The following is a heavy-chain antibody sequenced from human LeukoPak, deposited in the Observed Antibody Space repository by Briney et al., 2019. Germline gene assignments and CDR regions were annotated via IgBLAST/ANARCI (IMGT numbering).Heavy chain of an antibody. CDR3: ARDRAPTYYYDSSGTIVIGFDP. CDR2: INPNSGGT. Sequence: ASVKVSCKASGYTFTCYYMHWVRQAPGQGLEWMGWINPNSGGTNYAQKFQGRVTMTRDTSISTAYMELSRLRSDDTAVYYCARDRAPTYYYDSSGTIVIGFDPWGQGTLVTVSS. V-gene: IGHV1-2*02. J-gene: IGHJ5*02. D-gene: IGHD3-22*01. CDR1: GYTFTCYY.